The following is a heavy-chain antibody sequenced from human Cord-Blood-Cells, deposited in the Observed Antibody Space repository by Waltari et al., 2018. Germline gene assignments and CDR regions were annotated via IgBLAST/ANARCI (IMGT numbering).Heavy chain of an antibody. CDR3: TTDGDCQPELTGDS. D-gene: IGHD7-27*01. Sequence: AAPVKGRFTISRDDSKNTLYLQMNSLKTEDTAVYYCTTDGDCQPELTGDSWGQGTLVTVSS. V-gene: IGHV3-15*01. J-gene: IGHJ5*02.